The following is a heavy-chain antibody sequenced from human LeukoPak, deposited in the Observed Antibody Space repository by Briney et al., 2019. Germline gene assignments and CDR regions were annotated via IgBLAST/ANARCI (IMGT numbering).Heavy chain of an antibody. V-gene: IGHV3-23*01. CDR1: GFTFSSYV. D-gene: IGHD4-17*01. J-gene: IGHJ4*02. CDR2: LSRSGDVT. CDR3: AKDRDDYGDFAFDY. Sequence: GGSLRLSCAASGFTFSSYVMNWVRQAPGGGLEWVSGLSRSGDVTYYADSVKGRFTISRDNSKNTLYLQIDGLRAEDTATYYCAKDRDDYGDFAFDYWGQGTLVTVSS.